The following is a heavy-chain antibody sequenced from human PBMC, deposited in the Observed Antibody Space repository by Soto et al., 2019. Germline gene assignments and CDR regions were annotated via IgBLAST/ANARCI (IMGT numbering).Heavy chain of an antibody. Sequence: GGSLRLSCAASGFTFSSYWMSWVRQAPGKGLEWVANIKQDGSEKYYVDSVRGRFTISRDNAKNSLYLQMNSLRAEDTAVYYCARYSSSSAFDYWGQGTLVTVSS. V-gene: IGHV3-7*01. CDR2: IKQDGSEK. D-gene: IGHD6-6*01. CDR3: ARYSSSSAFDY. J-gene: IGHJ4*02. CDR1: GFTFSSYW.